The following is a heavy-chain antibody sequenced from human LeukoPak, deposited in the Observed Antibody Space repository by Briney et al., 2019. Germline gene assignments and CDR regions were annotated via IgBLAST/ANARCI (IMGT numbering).Heavy chain of an antibody. CDR3: ARQTGTTMVRVDY. CDR2: INPNSCGT. D-gene: IGHD3-10*01. Sequence: GASVKVSCKASGYTFTGYYMHWLRQAPGQGLECMGCINPNSCGTNYAQKFQGRVTMSRDTSISTAYLELSRLRSDETAVYYCARQTGTTMVRVDYWGQGTLVTVSS. V-gene: IGHV1-2*02. CDR1: GYTFTGYY. J-gene: IGHJ4*02.